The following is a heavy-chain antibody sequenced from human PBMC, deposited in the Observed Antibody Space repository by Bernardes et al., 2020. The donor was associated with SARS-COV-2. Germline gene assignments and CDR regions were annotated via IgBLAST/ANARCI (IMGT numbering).Heavy chain of an antibody. D-gene: IGHD2-15*01. J-gene: IGHJ4*02. V-gene: IGHV4-59*08. CDR1: GGSISSHY. CDR2: IYYSGST. Sequence: SETLSLTCTVSGGSISSHYWSWIRQPPGKGLEWIGSIYYSGSTTYNPSLKSRVTLSVDTSKNQFSLKLSSVTAADTAVYYCARHGDSRQFDYWGQGDLVTVPS. CDR3: ARHGDSRQFDY.